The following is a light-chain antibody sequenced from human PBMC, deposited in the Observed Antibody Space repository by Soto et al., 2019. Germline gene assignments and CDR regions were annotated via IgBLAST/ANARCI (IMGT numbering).Light chain of an antibody. CDR3: QSYDSTLSGLYV. CDR2: GNN. CDR1: SANIGAGYD. V-gene: IGLV1-40*01. J-gene: IGLJ1*01. Sequence: PSMSGAPGQRVTISCTGTSANIGAGYDVHWYQQLPGMAPKLLIYGNNKRPSGVPDRFSGSKSGTSASLAITGLQAEDEADYYCQSYDSTLSGLYVLGTGTKLTVL.